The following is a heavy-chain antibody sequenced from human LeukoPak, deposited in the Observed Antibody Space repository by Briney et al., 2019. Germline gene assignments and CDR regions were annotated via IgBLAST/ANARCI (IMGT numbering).Heavy chain of an antibody. V-gene: IGHV3-7*01. Sequence: GGSLRLSCAASGFTLRNYWMSWVRQAPGKGLEWVANINPDGSEKYYADSVKGRFAISRDNAENSLYLQMNSLRAEDTAVYYCARYGNGAWLAHYAFDSWGQGTMVTVSS. CDR3: ARYGNGAWLAHYAFDS. D-gene: IGHD6-19*01. CDR2: INPDGSEK. J-gene: IGHJ3*02. CDR1: GFTLRNYW.